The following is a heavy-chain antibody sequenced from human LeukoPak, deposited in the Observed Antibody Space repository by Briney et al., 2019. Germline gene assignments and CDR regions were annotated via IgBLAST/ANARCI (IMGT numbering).Heavy chain of an antibody. CDR2: ITSSSDSI. CDR1: RFTFSAYS. D-gene: IGHD1-26*01. CDR3: ARDPGYSRPSSYGYFDH. J-gene: IGHJ4*02. Sequence: PGGSLRLSCATSRFTFSAYSMIWVRQTPGKGLECLSYITSSSDSIHYADSVRGRFTVSRDNAKNSLYLQMNSLRDEDTAVYYCARDPGYSRPSSYGYFDHWGQGTLATVSS. V-gene: IGHV3-48*02.